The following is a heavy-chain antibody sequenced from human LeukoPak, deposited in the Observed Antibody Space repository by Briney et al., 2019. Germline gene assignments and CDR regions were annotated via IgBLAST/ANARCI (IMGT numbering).Heavy chain of an antibody. CDR2: IYYSGTT. V-gene: IGHV4-39*01. Sequence: PSETLSLTCTVSGGSISSDNYYWGWIRQPPGKGLEWIGSIYYSGTTYYNPSLKSRVTISVDTSKNQFSLKLSSVTAADTAVYYCARGDYYDSSGYYYPQYFQHWGQGTLVTVSS. D-gene: IGHD3-22*01. J-gene: IGHJ1*01. CDR1: GGSISSDNYY. CDR3: ARGDYYDSSGYYYPQYFQH.